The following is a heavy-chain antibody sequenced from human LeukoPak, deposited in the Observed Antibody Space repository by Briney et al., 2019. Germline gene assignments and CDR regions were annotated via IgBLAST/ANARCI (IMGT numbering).Heavy chain of an antibody. CDR2: INSDGRST. J-gene: IGHJ5*01. V-gene: IGHV3-74*01. CDR3: TRGRRFCGADSHSWFDS. D-gene: IGHD2-21*02. CDR1: GFTFSSNW. Sequence: GGSLRLSCAVSGFTFSSNWMHWVRQAPGKGLVWVSRINSDGRSTSYADSVKGRFTISRDSAKDSVSLQMDSLRAEDTAVYYCTRGRRFCGADSHSWFDSWGQGTLVTVSS.